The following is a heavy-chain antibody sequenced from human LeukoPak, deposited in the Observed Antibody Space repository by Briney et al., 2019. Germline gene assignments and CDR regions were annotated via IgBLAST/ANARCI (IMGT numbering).Heavy chain of an antibody. D-gene: IGHD3-22*01. J-gene: IGHJ3*02. Sequence: GGSLRLSCAASGFTFSSYSMNWVRQAPGKGLEWVSSISSSSSYIYYADSVKGRFTTTRDNAKNSLYLQMNSLRAEDTAVYYCARLGPLGDYYDSSGYYYPAAFDIWGQGTMVTVSS. V-gene: IGHV3-21*01. CDR1: GFTFSSYS. CDR2: ISSSSSYI. CDR3: ARLGPLGDYYDSSGYYYPAAFDI.